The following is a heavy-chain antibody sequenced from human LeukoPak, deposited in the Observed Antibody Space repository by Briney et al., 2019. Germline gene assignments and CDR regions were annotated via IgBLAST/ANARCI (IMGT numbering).Heavy chain of an antibody. CDR2: INPSGGST. D-gene: IGHD3/OR15-3a*01. J-gene: IGHJ4*02. CDR3: AADHEYIYSYDSYGPLDF. V-gene: IGHV1-46*01. CDR1: GYTFTSYY. Sequence: ASVKVSCKASGYTFTSYYMHWVRQAPGQGLEWMGIINPSGGSTSYAQKFQGRVTMTRDTSTSTVYMELSSLTSEDTAVYYCAADHEYIYSYDSYGPLDFWGQGTLVTVSS.